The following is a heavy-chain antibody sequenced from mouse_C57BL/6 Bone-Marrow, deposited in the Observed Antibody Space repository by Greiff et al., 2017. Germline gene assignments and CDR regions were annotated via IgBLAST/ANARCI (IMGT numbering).Heavy chain of an antibody. CDR3: AREGRYDYAMDD. J-gene: IGHJ4*01. D-gene: IGHD1-1*01. CDR1: GYAFSRSW. Sequence: QVQLQQSGPELVKPGASVKISCKASGYAFSRSWMNWVKQRPGKGLEWIGRIYPGDGVTNYNAKFKGKATLTADKSSSTAYMQLSSQTSEDSAVYFCAREGRYDYAMDDWGQGTSVTVSS. CDR2: IYPGDGVT. V-gene: IGHV1-82*01.